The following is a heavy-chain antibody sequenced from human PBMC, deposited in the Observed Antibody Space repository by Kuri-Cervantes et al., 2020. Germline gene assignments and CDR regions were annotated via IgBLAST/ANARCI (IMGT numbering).Heavy chain of an antibody. D-gene: IGHD3-3*01. Sequence: GESLKISCAASGFSFSSYWMSWVRQAPGKGLEWVANIKQDGSEKYYVDSVKGRFTISRDNAKNSLYLQMNSLRAEDTAVYYCARVKGYYDFWSGHPGWFDPWGQGTLVTVSS. J-gene: IGHJ5*02. CDR1: GFSFSSYW. CDR3: ARVKGYYDFWSGHPGWFDP. V-gene: IGHV3-7*04. CDR2: IKQDGSEK.